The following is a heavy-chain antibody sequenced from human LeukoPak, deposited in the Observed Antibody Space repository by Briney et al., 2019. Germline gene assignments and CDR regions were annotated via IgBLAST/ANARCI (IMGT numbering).Heavy chain of an antibody. CDR2: ISSTSAYT. CDR3: ARDHYYDTSGYIDY. V-gene: IGHV3-11*05. CDR1: GFTFGDFY. Sequence: GGSLRLSCAASGFTFGDFYMSWIRQAPGKGLEWVSYISSTSAYTNYADSVKGRFTISRDNAKNSLYLQMSSLRVEDTAVYYCARDHYYDTSGYIDYWGQGSLVTVSP. J-gene: IGHJ4*02. D-gene: IGHD3-22*01.